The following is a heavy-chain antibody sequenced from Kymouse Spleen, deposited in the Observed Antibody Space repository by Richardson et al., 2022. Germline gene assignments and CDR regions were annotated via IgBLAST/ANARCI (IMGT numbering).Heavy chain of an antibody. CDR1: GGSFSGYY. CDR3: ARGRYDILTGYLDY. CDR2: INHSGST. V-gene: IGHV4-34*01. Sequence: QVQLQQWGAGLLKPSETLSLTCAVYGGSFSGYYWSWIRQPPGKGLEWIGEINHSGSTNYNPSLKSRVTISVDTSKNQFSLKLSSVTAADTAVYYCARGRYDILTGYLDYWGQGTLVTVSS. D-gene: IGHD3-9*01. J-gene: IGHJ4*02.